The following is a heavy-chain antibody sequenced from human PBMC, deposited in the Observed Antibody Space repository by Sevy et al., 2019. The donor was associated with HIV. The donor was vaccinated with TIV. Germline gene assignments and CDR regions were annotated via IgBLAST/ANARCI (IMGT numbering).Heavy chain of an antibody. Sequence: GGSLRLSCAASGFTFSSYAMSWVRQAPGKGLEWVSVINGSGGSTYHADSVKGRFTISRDNSKNTLYLQMNSRRAEDTAVYYCAKDRWDCSSTSFGRIRYYFDYWGQGTLVTVSS. J-gene: IGHJ4*02. D-gene: IGHD2-2*01. CDR2: INGSGGST. CDR3: AKDRWDCSSTSFGRIRYYFDY. V-gene: IGHV3-23*01. CDR1: GFTFSSYA.